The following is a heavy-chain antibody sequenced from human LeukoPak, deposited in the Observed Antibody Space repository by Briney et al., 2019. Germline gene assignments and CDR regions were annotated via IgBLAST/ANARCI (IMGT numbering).Heavy chain of an antibody. D-gene: IGHD6-19*01. Sequence: EWMGVINPSGGSTRYAQKSQGRVTMTRDTSTSTVYMELSSLRSEDTAVYYCAKSAGTGFDYWGQGTLVTVSS. CDR3: AKSAGTGFDY. J-gene: IGHJ4*02. CDR2: INPSGGST. V-gene: IGHV1-46*01.